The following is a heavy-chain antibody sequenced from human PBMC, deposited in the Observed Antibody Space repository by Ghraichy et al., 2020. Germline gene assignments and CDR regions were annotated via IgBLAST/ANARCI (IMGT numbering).Heavy chain of an antibody. J-gene: IGHJ6*02. Sequence: GGSLRLSCAASGFTFDDYAMHWVRQAPGKGLEWVSGISWNNGSIAYADSVRGRFTISRANAKNSLYLQMNSLRGEDTALYYCVKDMQPAAMERLDPYYGMDVWGQGTTVTVSS. V-gene: IGHV3-9*01. CDR2: ISWNNGSI. CDR1: GFTFDDYA. D-gene: IGHD2-2*01. CDR3: VKDMQPAAMERLDPYYGMDV.